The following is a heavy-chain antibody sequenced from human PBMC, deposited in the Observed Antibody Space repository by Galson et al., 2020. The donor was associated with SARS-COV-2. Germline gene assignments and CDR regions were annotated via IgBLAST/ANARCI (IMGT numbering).Heavy chain of an antibody. CDR1: GFIFSDYE. V-gene: IGHV3-48*03. J-gene: IGHJ4*02. CDR3: ARGGTGVLLFRELFAY. Sequence: GGSLRLSCEGSGFIFSDYEMTWARQAPGKGLEWVSYISDGSKSIYYADSVKGRFTVSRDNAKRSLYLQMNSLRAEDTAVYYCARGGTGVLLFRELFAYWGQGTQVTVSS. CDR2: ISDGSKSI. D-gene: IGHD3-10*02.